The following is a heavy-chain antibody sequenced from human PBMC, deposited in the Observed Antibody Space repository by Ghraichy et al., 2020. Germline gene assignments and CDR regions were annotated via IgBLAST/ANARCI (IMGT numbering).Heavy chain of an antibody. Sequence: GGSLRLSCAASGFTFSSYSMNWVRQAPGKGLEWVSSISSSSSYIYYADSVKGRFTISRDNAKNSLYLQMNSLRAEDTAVYYCARPIRALYGMDVWGQGTTVTVSS. J-gene: IGHJ6*02. CDR3: ARPIRALYGMDV. CDR2: ISSSSSYI. CDR1: GFTFSSYS. V-gene: IGHV3-21*01. D-gene: IGHD5-12*01.